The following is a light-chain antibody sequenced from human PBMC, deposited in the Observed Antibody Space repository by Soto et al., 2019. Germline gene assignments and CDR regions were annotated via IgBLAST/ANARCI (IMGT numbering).Light chain of an antibody. J-gene: IGLJ3*02. CDR3: CSYSGSNIHWV. V-gene: IGLV2-23*01. CDR2: EGS. Sequence: QSVLTQPASVSGSPGQSITISCTGTSSDVGSYYRVSWYQHHPGKAPKLIIYEGSKRPSGVSNRFSGSKSGNTASLTISGLQTEDEADYYCCSYSGSNIHWVFGGGTKLTVL. CDR1: SSDVGSYYR.